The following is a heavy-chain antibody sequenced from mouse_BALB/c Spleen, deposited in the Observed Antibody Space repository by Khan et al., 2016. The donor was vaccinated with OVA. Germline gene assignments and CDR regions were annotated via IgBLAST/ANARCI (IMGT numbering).Heavy chain of an antibody. CDR2: IRKKASGYTT. D-gene: IGHD1-2*01. CDR1: GFTFTDYY. J-gene: IGHJ3*01. CDR3: ARVDYGYGFAY. V-gene: IGHV7-3*02. Sequence: EVELVESGGGLVQPGGSLRLSCATSGFTFTDYYMNWVRQPPGKALEWLGFIRKKASGYTTEYSPSVKGRFTISRDNSQSILYLQMNTLGAEDSATYYCARVDYGYGFAYWGQGTLVTVSA.